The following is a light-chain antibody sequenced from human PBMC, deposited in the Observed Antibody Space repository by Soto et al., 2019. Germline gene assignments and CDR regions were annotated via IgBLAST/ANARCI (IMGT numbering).Light chain of an antibody. CDR1: QSVLYSPNNKNY. CDR3: QQYHSAPQS. CDR2: WAS. Sequence: DIVVTQSPDSLAVSLGERATINCKSSQSVLYSPNNKNYLAWYQQKPGQPPKLLIYWASTRESGVPDRFSGGGSGTDFTLTISSLQAEDVAFYYCQQYHSAPQSFGQGTKVEIK. V-gene: IGKV4-1*01. J-gene: IGKJ1*01.